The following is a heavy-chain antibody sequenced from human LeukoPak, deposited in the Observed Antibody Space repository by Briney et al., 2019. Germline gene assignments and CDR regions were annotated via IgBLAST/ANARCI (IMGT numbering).Heavy chain of an antibody. Sequence: LSGGSLRLSCAASGFTFGGFAMHWVRQAPVRGLEWVSLVTGGGTTYYADSVRGRFTISRDNSKNSLYLQMNTLRTEDTAFYYCAKDTGSGWDFDSWGQGTLVTVSS. D-gene: IGHD6-19*01. CDR2: VTGGGTT. J-gene: IGHJ4*02. V-gene: IGHV3-43*02. CDR1: GFTFGGFA. CDR3: AKDTGSGWDFDS.